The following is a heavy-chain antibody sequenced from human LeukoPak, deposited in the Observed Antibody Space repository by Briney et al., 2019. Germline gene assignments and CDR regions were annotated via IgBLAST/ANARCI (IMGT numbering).Heavy chain of an antibody. V-gene: IGHV4-39*01. Sequence: SETLSLTCTVSGGSISSTGYFWGWIRQPPGKGLEWIGSIYYSGSTYDNPSLKSRVTISVDTSKNQFSLKLSSVTAADTAVYYCARQGRRDLAAAGKRNPFDYWGQGTLVTVSS. D-gene: IGHD6-13*01. CDR3: ARQGRRDLAAAGKRNPFDY. J-gene: IGHJ4*02. CDR2: IYYSGST. CDR1: GGSISSTGYF.